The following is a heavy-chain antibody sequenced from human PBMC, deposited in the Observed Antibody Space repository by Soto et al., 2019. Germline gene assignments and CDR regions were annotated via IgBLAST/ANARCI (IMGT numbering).Heavy chain of an antibody. CDR2: ISSSSSTI. CDR3: ARDQLYYNDISGRPLNAFDV. Sequence: GGSLRLSCAASGFTFSTYSMNWVRQAPGKGLEWVSYISSSSSTIYFADSVKGRFTISRDNAKNSLYLQMNSLRAEDTAVYYCARDQLYYNDISGRPLNAFDVWGQGTMVTVSS. CDR1: GFTFSTYS. J-gene: IGHJ3*01. V-gene: IGHV3-48*01. D-gene: IGHD3-22*01.